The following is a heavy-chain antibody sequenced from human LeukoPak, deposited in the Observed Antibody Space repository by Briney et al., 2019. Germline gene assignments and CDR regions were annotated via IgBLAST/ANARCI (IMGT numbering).Heavy chain of an antibody. V-gene: IGHV1-24*01. Sequence: ASVKVSCKVSGYTLTELSMHWVRQAPGKGLEWMGGFDPEDGETIYAQKFQGRVTMTEDTSTDTAYMELRSLRSDDTAVYYCARRGYTVTAYEDYWGQGTLVTVSS. D-gene: IGHD4-17*01. J-gene: IGHJ4*02. CDR1: GYTLTELS. CDR2: FDPEDGET. CDR3: ARRGYTVTAYEDY.